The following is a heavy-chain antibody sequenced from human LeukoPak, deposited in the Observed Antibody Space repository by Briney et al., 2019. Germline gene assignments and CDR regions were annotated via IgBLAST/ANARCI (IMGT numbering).Heavy chain of an antibody. J-gene: IGHJ3*02. V-gene: IGHV1-2*06. CDR1: GYTFTGYY. D-gene: IGHD3-10*02. Sequence: ASVKVSFKASGYTFTGYYMHWVRQAPGQGLEWMGRINPNSGGTNYAQKFQGRVTMTRDTSISTAYMELSRLRSDDTAVYYCARRVTMWNAFDIWGRGTMVTVSS. CDR3: ARRVTMWNAFDI. CDR2: INPNSGGT.